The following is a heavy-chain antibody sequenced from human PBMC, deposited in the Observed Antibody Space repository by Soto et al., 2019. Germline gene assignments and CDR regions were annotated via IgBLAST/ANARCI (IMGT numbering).Heavy chain of an antibody. CDR3: ARVRDCSSTSCYRGDDAFDI. V-gene: IGHV4-59*01. Sequence: SETLSLTCTVSGGSISSYYWSWIRQPPGKGLEWIGYIYYSGSTNYNPSLKSRVTISVDTSKNQFSLKLSSVTAADTAVYYCARVRDCSSTSCYRGDDAFDIWGQGTMVSVS. CDR1: GGSISSYY. D-gene: IGHD2-2*02. CDR2: IYYSGST. J-gene: IGHJ3*02.